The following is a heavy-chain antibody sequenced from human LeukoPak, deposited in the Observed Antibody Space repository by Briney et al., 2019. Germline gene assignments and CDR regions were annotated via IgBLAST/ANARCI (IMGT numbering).Heavy chain of an antibody. CDR2: ISYDGSNK. V-gene: IGHV3-30*18. CDR1: GFTFSSYG. D-gene: IGHD3-10*01. Sequence: GGPLRLSCAASGFTFSSYGMHWVRQAPGKGLEWVAVISYDGSNKYYADSVKGRFTISRDNSKNTLYLQMNSLRAEDTAVYYCANLYYYGSGSPSSDIWGQGTMVTVSS. CDR3: ANLYYYGSGSPSSDI. J-gene: IGHJ3*02.